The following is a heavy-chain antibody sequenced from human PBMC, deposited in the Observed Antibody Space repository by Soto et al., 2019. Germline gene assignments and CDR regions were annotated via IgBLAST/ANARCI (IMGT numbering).Heavy chain of an antibody. V-gene: IGHV3-21*01. CDR2: ISSTSTYT. J-gene: IGHJ4*02. CDR3: ARDLALAGNY. CDR1: GFTLRSYA. D-gene: IGHD6-19*01. Sequence: PGGSLILSCASSGFTLRSYAMNWVRQTQEKGLEWVSSISSTSTYTHYADSVKGRFTISRDNANNSLFLQMNSLRAEDTAIYYCARDLALAGNYWGQGALVTVSS.